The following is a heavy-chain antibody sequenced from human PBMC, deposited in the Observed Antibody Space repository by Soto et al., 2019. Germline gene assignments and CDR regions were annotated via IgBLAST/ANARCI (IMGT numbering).Heavy chain of an antibody. CDR1: GFAFNSHG. J-gene: IGHJ3*02. CDR3: AVPLIRGDNAFDI. D-gene: IGHD3-10*01. CDR2: ISYDGSNK. V-gene: IGHV3-30*03. Sequence: ESGGGVVQPGRSLRLSCAASGFAFNSHGMHWVRQAPGKGLEWVAVISYDGSNKYYADSVKGRFTISRDNSKNTLYVQMNSLRTEDTAVYYCAVPLIRGDNAFDIWGQGTMVIVSS.